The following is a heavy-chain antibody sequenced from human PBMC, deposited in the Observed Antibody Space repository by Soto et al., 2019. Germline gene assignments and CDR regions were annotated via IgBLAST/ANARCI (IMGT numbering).Heavy chain of an antibody. V-gene: IGHV4-31*03. D-gene: IGHD3-10*01. CDR2: IYYSGST. Sequence: QVQLQESGPGLVKPSQTLSLTCTVSGGSISSGGYYWSWIRQHPGKGLEWIGYIYYSGSTYYNPSLKSRVTISVDTSKNQFALKLSSVTAADTAVYYCARDLGDPGARHNWFDPWGQGTLVTVSS. J-gene: IGHJ5*02. CDR1: GGSISSGGYY. CDR3: ARDLGDPGARHNWFDP.